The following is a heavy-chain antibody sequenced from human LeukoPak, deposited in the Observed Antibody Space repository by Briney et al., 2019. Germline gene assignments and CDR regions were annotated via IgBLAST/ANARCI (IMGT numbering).Heavy chain of an antibody. Sequence: ASVKISCKVSGYTFTDYYMHWVQQAPGKGLEWMGLVDPEDGETIYAEKFQGRVTITADTSTDTAYVELSSLRSEDTAVYYCATASRNYYDSSGFIWGQGTLVTVSS. CDR2: VDPEDGET. CDR3: ATASRNYYDSSGFI. J-gene: IGHJ4*02. CDR1: GYTFTDYY. V-gene: IGHV1-69-2*01. D-gene: IGHD3-22*01.